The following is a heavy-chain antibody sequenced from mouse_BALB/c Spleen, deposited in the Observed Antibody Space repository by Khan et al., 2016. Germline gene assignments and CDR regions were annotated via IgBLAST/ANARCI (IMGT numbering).Heavy chain of an antibody. Sequence: EVELVESGGGLVQTGGSLRLSCATSGFTFTDYYMTWVRQPPGKALEWLGFIRNKAGGYTTEYSASVKGRFTISRENSQSILYLQMNTLRAEDSATYYCASLTGTIAYWGQGTLVTVSA. J-gene: IGHJ3*01. CDR2: IRNKAGGYTT. D-gene: IGHD4-1*01. CDR3: ASLTGTIAY. CDR1: GFTFTDYY. V-gene: IGHV7-3*02.